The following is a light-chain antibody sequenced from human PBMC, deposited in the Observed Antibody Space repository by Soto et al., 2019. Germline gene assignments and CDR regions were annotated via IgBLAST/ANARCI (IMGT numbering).Light chain of an antibody. CDR1: QRVSGSS. V-gene: IGKV3-20*01. J-gene: IGKJ2*01. CDR3: QQYGTSPS. CDR2: GAT. Sequence: VLTQSPGILSLSPGDRATLSCRSSQRVSGSSLAWYQQKPGQVPRVLFYGATTRATGVPDRFSANGSGADFTLTISRLEPGDFGVYHCQQYGTSPSFGPGTKLEIK.